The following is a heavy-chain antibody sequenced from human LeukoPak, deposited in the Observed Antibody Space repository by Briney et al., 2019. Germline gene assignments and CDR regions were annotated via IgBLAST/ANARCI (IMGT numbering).Heavy chain of an antibody. V-gene: IGHV3-7*01. CDR2: IKQDGTEK. Sequence: GGSLRLSCAASGFTFSNYWMSWVRQAPGKGLEWVANIKQDGTEKNYVDSVKGRLTTSRDNAKNSLFLQMNSLRVEDTAVYYCARVSAAGSGFLDLWGRGTLVLVSA. CDR3: ARVSAAGSGFLDL. CDR1: GFTFSNYW. D-gene: IGHD6-13*01. J-gene: IGHJ2*01.